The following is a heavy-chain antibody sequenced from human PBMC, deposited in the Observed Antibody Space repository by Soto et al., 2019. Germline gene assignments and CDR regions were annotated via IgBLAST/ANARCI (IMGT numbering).Heavy chain of an antibody. CDR3: AREGIRMWGVIAENWFDP. CDR1: GGSISSGDYY. V-gene: IGHV4-30-4*01. D-gene: IGHD3-16*02. CDR2: IYYSGST. J-gene: IGHJ5*02. Sequence: SETLSLTCTVSGGSISSGDYYWSWIRQPPGKGLEWIGYIYYSGSTYYNPSLKSRVTISVDTSKNQFSLKLSSVTAADTAVYYCAREGIRMWGVIAENWFDPWGQGTLVTVSS.